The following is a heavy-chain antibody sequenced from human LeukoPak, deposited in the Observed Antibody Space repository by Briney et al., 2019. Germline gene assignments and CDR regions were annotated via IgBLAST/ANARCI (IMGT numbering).Heavy chain of an antibody. J-gene: IGHJ5*02. Sequence: TSETLSLTCTVSGGSISSSSYYWGWIRQPPGKGLEWIGSIYYSGSTYYNPSLKSRVTISVDTSKNQFSLKLSAVTAADTAVYYCARGGGRCSRTSCYHPEEFDPWGQGTLVTVSS. V-gene: IGHV4-39*07. CDR3: ARGGGRCSRTSCYHPEEFDP. CDR1: GGSISSSSYY. D-gene: IGHD2-2*01. CDR2: IYYSGST.